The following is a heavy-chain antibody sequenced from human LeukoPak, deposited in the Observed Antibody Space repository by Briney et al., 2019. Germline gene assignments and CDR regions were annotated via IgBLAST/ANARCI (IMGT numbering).Heavy chain of an antibody. J-gene: IGHJ6*02. CDR2: INHSGST. D-gene: IGHD6-13*01. CDR3: ARGIAAADRLSDGMDV. V-gene: IGHV4-34*01. Sequence: SETLSLTCAVYGGSFSGYYWSWIRQPPGKGLEWIGEINHSGSTNYNPSLKSRVTISVDTSKNQFSLKLSPVTAADTAVYYCARGIAAADRLSDGMDVWGQGTTVTVSS. CDR1: GGSFSGYY.